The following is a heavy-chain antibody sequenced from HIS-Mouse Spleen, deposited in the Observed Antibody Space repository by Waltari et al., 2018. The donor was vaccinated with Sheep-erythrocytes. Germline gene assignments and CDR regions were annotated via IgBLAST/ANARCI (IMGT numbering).Heavy chain of an antibody. Sequence: QLQLQESGPGLVKPSETLSRTCTVSGGSISSSSYYWGWIRQPPGKGLEWIGSIYYSGSTYYNPSLKSRVTISVDTSKNQFSLKLSSVTAADTAVYYCARLYYYDSSGYYFDYWGQGTLVTVSS. CDR3: ARLYYYDSSGYYFDY. V-gene: IGHV4-39*01. CDR1: GGSISSSSYY. D-gene: IGHD3-22*01. J-gene: IGHJ4*02. CDR2: IYYSGST.